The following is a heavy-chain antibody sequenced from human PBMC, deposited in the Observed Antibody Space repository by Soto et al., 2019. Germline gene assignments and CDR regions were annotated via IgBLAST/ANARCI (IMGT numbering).Heavy chain of an antibody. V-gene: IGHV1-8*01. D-gene: IGHD3-10*01. CDR3: ATQANVLLWFGESVDYGMDV. CDR1: GYTFTSYD. CDR2: MNPNSGNT. J-gene: IGHJ6*02. Sequence: ASVKVSCKASGYTFTSYDINWVRQATGQGLEWMGWMNPNSGNTGYAQKFQGRVTMTRNTSISTAYMELSSLRSEDTAVYYCATQANVLLWFGESVDYGMDVWGQGTTVTVSS.